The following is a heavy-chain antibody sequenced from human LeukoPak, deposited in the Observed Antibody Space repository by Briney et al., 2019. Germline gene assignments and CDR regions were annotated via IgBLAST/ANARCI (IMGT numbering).Heavy chain of an antibody. J-gene: IGHJ4*02. CDR2: IYYSGST. CDR3: ARVSGYDWESFYDY. CDR1: DGSINSFY. D-gene: IGHD5-12*01. Sequence: PSETLSLTCTVSDGSINSFYWSWIRQPPGKGLEWIGYIYYSGSTNYNPSLKSRVTISVDTSKNQFSLNLNSVTAADTAVYYCARVSGYDWESFYDYWGQGTLVTVSS. V-gene: IGHV4-59*01.